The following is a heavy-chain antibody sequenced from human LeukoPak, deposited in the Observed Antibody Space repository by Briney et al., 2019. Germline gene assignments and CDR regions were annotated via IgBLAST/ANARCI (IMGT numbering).Heavy chain of an antibody. J-gene: IGHJ6*04. CDR3: AKEGSGYCSGGSCTPIDGDV. CDR2: ISGGSSTM. D-gene: IGHD2-15*01. CDR1: GFTFSDYS. V-gene: IGHV3-48*01. Sequence: GGSLRLSCAASGFTFSDYSMNWVRQAPGKGLEWVSYISGGSSTMYYADSVKGRFTISRDNAKNSLYLQMNSLRAEDTAVYYCAKEGSGYCSGGSCTPIDGDVWGKGTTVTVSS.